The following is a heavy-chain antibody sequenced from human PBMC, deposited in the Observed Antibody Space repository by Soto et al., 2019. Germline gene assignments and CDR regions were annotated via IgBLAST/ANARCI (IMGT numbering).Heavy chain of an antibody. CDR2: ISSSSSYI. J-gene: IGHJ4*02. CDR1: GFTFSSYS. CDR3: VREDIVATHVTETHFDY. D-gene: IGHD5-12*01. Sequence: GGSLRLSCAASGFTFSSYSMNWVRQAPGKGLEWVSSISSSSSYIYYADSVKGRFTISRDNAKNSLYLQMNSLRAEDTAVYYCVREDIVATHVTETHFDYWGQGTLVTVSS. V-gene: IGHV3-21*01.